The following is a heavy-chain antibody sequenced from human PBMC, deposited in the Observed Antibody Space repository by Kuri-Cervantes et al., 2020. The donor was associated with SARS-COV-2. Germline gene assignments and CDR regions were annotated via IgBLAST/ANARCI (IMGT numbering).Heavy chain of an antibody. V-gene: IGHV3-73*01. Sequence: GGSLRLSCAASGFTFSGSAMHWVRQASGKGLEWVGRIRSKASSYATAYAASVKGRFTISRDDSKNTAYLQMNSLKTEDTAVYYCTSSVDYGDYSDYWGQGTLVTVSS. CDR2: IRSKASSYAT. J-gene: IGHJ4*02. D-gene: IGHD4-17*01. CDR1: GFTFSGSA. CDR3: TSSVDYGDYSDY.